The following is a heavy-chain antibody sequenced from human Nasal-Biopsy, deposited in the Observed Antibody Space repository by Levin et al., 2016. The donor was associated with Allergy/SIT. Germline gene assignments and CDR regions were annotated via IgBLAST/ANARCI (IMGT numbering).Heavy chain of an antibody. CDR1: GITFSSYW. Sequence: GESLKISCTASGITFSSYWMHWVRQAPGKGLMWVSRINSDGSTTNYADSVKGRVTISRDNAKNTLYLQMNSLRVEDTAVYYCARLTTVTPGDYWGQGTLVTVSS. CDR3: ARLTTVTPGDY. J-gene: IGHJ4*02. CDR2: INSDGSTT. D-gene: IGHD4-17*01. V-gene: IGHV3-74*01.